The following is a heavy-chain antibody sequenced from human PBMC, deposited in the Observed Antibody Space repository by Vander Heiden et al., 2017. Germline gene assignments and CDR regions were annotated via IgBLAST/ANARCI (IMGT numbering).Heavy chain of an antibody. CDR1: GCSISSSSYY. V-gene: IGHV4-39*01. Sequence: QLQLQESGPGLVKPSETLSLTCTVSGCSISSSSYYWGWIRQPPGKGLEWIGSIYYSGSTYYNPSLKSRVTISVDTSKNQFSLKLSSVTAADTAVYYCASRITMVRGFMDVWGQGTTVTVSS. CDR2: IYYSGST. D-gene: IGHD3-10*01. J-gene: IGHJ6*02. CDR3: ASRITMVRGFMDV.